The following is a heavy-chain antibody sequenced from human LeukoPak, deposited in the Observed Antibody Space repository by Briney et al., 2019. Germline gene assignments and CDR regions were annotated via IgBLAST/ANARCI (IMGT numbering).Heavy chain of an antibody. J-gene: IGHJ4*02. CDR3: ARVVAVAGSDY. Sequence: GGSLRLSCAASGFTFSSYSMNWVRQAPGKGLEWVSSISSSSSYIYYADSVKGRFTISRDNAKNSLYLQMNSLRAEDTAVCYCARVVAVAGSDYWGQGTLVTVSS. CDR2: ISSSSSYI. D-gene: IGHD6-19*01. V-gene: IGHV3-21*01. CDR1: GFTFSSYS.